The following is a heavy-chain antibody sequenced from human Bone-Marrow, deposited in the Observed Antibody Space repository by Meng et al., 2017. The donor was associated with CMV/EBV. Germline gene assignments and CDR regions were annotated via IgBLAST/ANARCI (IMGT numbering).Heavy chain of an antibody. CDR2: IRYDGINK. J-gene: IGHJ4*02. V-gene: IGHV3-30*02. CDR3: ARGVLYSSSH. D-gene: IGHD6-13*01. CDR1: GFTFSRYG. Sequence: GESLKISCAASGFTFSRYGMHWVRQAPGKGLEWVTFIRYDGINKYYADSVKGRFTISRDNSKNTLYLQMNSLRAEDTAVYYCARGVLYSSSHWGQGKLVTVSS.